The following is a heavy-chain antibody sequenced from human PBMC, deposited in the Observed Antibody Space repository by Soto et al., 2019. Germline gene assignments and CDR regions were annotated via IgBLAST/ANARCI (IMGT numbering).Heavy chain of an antibody. V-gene: IGHV1-18*01. D-gene: IGHD6-19*01. CDR2: TSAYNGNT. J-gene: IGHJ6*02. Sequence: ASVKVSCKASGYTFTSYGISWVRPAHGQGLEWMGWTSAYNGNTNYAQKLQGRVTMTTDTSTSTAYMELRSLRSDDTAVYYCARRQWLVGGYYYGMDVWGQGTTVTVSS. CDR1: GYTFTSYG. CDR3: ARRQWLVGGYYYGMDV.